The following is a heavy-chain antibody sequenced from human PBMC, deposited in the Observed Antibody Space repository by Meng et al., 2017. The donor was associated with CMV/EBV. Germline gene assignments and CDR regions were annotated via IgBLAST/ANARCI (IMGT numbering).Heavy chain of an antibody. J-gene: IGHJ4*02. V-gene: IGHV3-53*02. CDR3: ARDGNYHGV. CDR2: IYSEGTT. D-gene: IGHD1-7*01. Sequence: GGTGGCFTMSGCSLRLLFAASCFPSRNNYLGWSRQAPGKGLEWVSLIYSEGTTDYADSVKGRFTISRDNSKNTLYLQMNSLRAEDAAVYYCARDGNYHGVWGQGTLVTVSS. CDR1: CFPSRNNY.